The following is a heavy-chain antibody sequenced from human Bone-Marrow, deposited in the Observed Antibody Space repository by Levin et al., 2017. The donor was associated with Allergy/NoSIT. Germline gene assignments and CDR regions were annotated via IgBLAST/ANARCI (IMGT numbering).Heavy chain of an antibody. CDR3: ARGGRGIWFDP. CDR1: GGTFSSYP. D-gene: IGHD1-1*01. V-gene: IGHV1-69*13. CDR2: IMPLFDTI. Sequence: RASVKVSCEASGGTFSSYPVSWVRQAPGQGLEWMGSIMPLFDTINYAQKFQGRVTITADESTSTVYMDLSSLRSEDTALYYCARGGRGIWFDPWGQGTLVTVSS. J-gene: IGHJ5*02.